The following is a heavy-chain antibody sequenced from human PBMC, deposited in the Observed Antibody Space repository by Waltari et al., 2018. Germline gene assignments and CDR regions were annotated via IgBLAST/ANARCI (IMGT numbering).Heavy chain of an antibody. D-gene: IGHD5-12*01. CDR3: AKPYSGYAFDAFDI. Sequence: EVQLVESGGGLVQPGRSLRLSCAASGFTFDDYAMHWVRQAPGKGLEWVSGISWNSGSIGYADSVKGRFTISRDNAKNSLYLQMNSLRAEDTALYYCAKPYSGYAFDAFDIWGQGTMVTVSS. V-gene: IGHV3-9*01. CDR2: ISWNSGSI. CDR1: GFTFDDYA. J-gene: IGHJ3*02.